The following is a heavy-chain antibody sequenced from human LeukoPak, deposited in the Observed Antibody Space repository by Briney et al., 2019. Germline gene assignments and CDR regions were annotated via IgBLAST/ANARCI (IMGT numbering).Heavy chain of an antibody. J-gene: IGHJ3*02. CDR3: ASFRFLEWLLSPPNAFDI. Sequence: TGGSLRLSCAASGFTFSSYAMHWVRQAPGKGLEWVAVISYDGSNKYYADSVKGRFTISRDNSKNALYLQVNSLRAEDTAVYYCASFRFLEWLLSPPNAFDIWGQGTMVTVSS. CDR1: GFTFSSYA. D-gene: IGHD3-3*01. CDR2: ISYDGSNK. V-gene: IGHV3-30-3*01.